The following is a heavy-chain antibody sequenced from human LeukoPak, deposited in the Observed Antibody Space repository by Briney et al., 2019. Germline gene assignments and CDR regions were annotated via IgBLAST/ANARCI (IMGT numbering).Heavy chain of an antibody. V-gene: IGHV4-30-2*01. D-gene: IGHD2-15*01. CDR3: ASSYCSGGSCYYYGMDV. CDR1: GGSISSGGYS. Sequence: SQTLSLTCVVSGGSISSGGYSWSWIRQPPGKGLEWIGYIYHSGSTYYNPSLKSRVTISVDRSKNQFSLKLSSVTAADTAVYYCASSYCSGGSCYYYGMDVWGQGTTVTVSS. J-gene: IGHJ6*02. CDR2: IYHSGST.